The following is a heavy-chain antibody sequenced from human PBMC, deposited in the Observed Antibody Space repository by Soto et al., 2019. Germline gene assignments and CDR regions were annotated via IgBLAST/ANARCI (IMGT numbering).Heavy chain of an antibody. Sequence: SETLSLTCTVSGASISSSNYYWGWIPEPPGKGLEWIASIYYSGSTYDNPSLKSRVTISVDRSKNQFSLKLYSVTAADTAVYYCARLLYDSRGYYYFDYWGQGTLVTVSS. D-gene: IGHD3-22*01. V-gene: IGHV4-39*01. CDR1: GASISSSNYY. CDR2: IYYSGST. CDR3: ARLLYDSRGYYYFDY. J-gene: IGHJ4*02.